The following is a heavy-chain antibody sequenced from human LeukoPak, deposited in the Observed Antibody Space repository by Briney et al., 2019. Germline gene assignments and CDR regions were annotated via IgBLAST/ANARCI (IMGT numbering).Heavy chain of an antibody. CDR1: GYTLTELS. V-gene: IGHV1-24*01. CDR2: FDPEDGET. D-gene: IGHD4-17*01. CDR3: ATGDTVTPDFDY. J-gene: IGHJ4*02. Sequence: ASVKVSCKVSGYTLTELSMHWVRQAPGKGLESMGGFDPEDGETIYAQKFQGRVTMTEDTSTDTAYMELSSLRSEDTAVYYCATGDTVTPDFDYWGQGTQVTVSS.